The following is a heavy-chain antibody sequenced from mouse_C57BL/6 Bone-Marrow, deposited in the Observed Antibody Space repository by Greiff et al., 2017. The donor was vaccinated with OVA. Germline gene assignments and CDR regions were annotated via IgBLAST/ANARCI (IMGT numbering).Heavy chain of an antibody. CDR2: IDPSDSYT. J-gene: IGHJ1*03. CDR3: AREDLGILLGWYFDV. Sequence: VQLQQPGAELVMPGASVKLSCKASGYTFTSYWMHWVKQRPGQGLEWIGEIDPSDSYTNYNQKFKGKSTLTVDKSSSTAYMQLSRLTSEDSAVYYCAREDLGILLGWYFDVWGTGTTVTVSS. CDR1: GYTFTSYW. V-gene: IGHV1-69*01. D-gene: IGHD3-3*01.